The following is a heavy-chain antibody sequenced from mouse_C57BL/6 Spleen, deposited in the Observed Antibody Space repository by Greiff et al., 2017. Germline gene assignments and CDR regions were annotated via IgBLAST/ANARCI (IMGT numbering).Heavy chain of an antibody. D-gene: IGHD1-1*01. V-gene: IGHV1-52*01. J-gene: IGHJ4*01. CDR2: IDPSDSET. Sequence: QVQLQQPGAELVRPGSSVKLSCKASGYTFTSYWMHWVKQRPIQGLEWIGNIDPSDSETHYNQKFKDKATLTVDKSSSTAYMQLSSLTSEDSAVYYCARVTTVVEGHAMDYWGQGTSVTVSS. CDR1: GYTFTSYW. CDR3: ARVTTVVEGHAMDY.